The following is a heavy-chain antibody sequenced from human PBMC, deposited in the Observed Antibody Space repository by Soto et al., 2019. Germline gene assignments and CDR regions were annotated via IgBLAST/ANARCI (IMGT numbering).Heavy chain of an antibody. CDR2: ISKSSSPI. V-gene: IGHV3-48*04. Sequence: PGGSLRLSCEASGFTFSTYSMYWVRRAPGKGLEWVSYISKSSSPIYYADSVKGRFTISRDNAKNSLYLQMNSLRAEDTAVYYCARDTPPLTWGKGTTVTVSS. CDR1: GFTFSTYS. CDR3: ARDTPPLT. J-gene: IGHJ6*04.